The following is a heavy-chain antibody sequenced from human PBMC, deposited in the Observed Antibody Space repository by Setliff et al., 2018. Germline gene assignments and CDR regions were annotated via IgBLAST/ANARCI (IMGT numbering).Heavy chain of an antibody. CDR3: VTDPPGSGWSFDS. CDR1: GFTFFNHA. Sequence: GESLKISCGASGFTFFNHAMHWVRQTPGKGLEWVAMIWSDGINKYYGASVKGRFTVSRDNSKKMVYLEMNTLGAEDTALYYCVTDPPGSGWSFDSWGQGTQVTVSS. CDR2: IWSDGINK. J-gene: IGHJ4*02. D-gene: IGHD6-19*01. V-gene: IGHV3-33*03.